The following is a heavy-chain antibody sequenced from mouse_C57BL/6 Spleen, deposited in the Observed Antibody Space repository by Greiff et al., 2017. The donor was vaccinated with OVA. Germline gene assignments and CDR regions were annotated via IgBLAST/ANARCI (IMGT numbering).Heavy chain of an antibody. J-gene: IGHJ3*01. CDR1: CYTFTSYW. CDR3: AREGDYGKEN. Sequence: QFHLQQPGSELVKPVASVPLSCKASCYTFTSYWLHWVQQRPGRGLAWIGRIDPNSGGTKYNEKFKSKATLTVDKPSSTAYMQLSSLTSEDSAVYYCAREGDYGKENWGQGTLVTVSA. D-gene: IGHD2-1*01. V-gene: IGHV1-72*01. CDR2: IDPNSGGT.